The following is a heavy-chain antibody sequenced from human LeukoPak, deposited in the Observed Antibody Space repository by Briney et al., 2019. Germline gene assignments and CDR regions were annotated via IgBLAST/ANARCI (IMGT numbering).Heavy chain of an antibody. D-gene: IGHD3-10*01. CDR3: ATYGSGSYYAFDI. Sequence: PSETLSLTCAVYGGSFSGYYWSWIRQPPGRGLEWIGEINHSGSTNYNPSLKSRVTISVDTSKNQFSLKLSSVTAADTAVYYCATYGSGSYYAFDIWGQGTMVTVSS. CDR1: GGSFSGYY. V-gene: IGHV4-34*01. CDR2: INHSGST. J-gene: IGHJ3*02.